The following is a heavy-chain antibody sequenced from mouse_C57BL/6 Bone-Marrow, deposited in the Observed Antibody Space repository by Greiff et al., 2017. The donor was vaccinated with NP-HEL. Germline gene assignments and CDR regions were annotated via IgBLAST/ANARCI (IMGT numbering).Heavy chain of an antibody. Sequence: QVHVKQPGAELVMPGASVKLSCKASGYTFTSYWMHWVKQRPGQGLEWIGEIDPSDSYTNYNQKFKGKSTLTVDKSSSTAYMQLSSLTSEDSAVYYCARDDGYYSYAMDYWGQGTSVTVSS. J-gene: IGHJ4*01. D-gene: IGHD2-3*01. V-gene: IGHV1-69*01. CDR1: GYTFTSYW. CDR2: IDPSDSYT. CDR3: ARDDGYYSYAMDY.